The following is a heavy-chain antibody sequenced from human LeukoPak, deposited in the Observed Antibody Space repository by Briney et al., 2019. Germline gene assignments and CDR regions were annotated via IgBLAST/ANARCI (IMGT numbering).Heavy chain of an antibody. CDR2: ITSSGNTM. D-gene: IGHD4-11*01. V-gene: IGHV3-48*03. CDR1: GFTFSSYE. J-gene: IGHJ5*02. CDR3: ARLRSKYWFDP. Sequence: GGSLRLSCAASGFTFSSYEMNWVRQALAKGLEWVSFITSSGNTMYYADSVKGRFTISRDNAKNSLYLQMNSLRADDTAVYYCARLRSKYWFDPWGQGTLVTVSS.